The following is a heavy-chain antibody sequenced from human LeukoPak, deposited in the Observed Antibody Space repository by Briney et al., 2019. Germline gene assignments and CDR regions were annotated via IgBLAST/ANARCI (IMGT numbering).Heavy chain of an antibody. CDR1: GYSFTSYW. CDR2: IDPSDSYT. D-gene: IGHD5-18*01. J-gene: IGHJ5*02. V-gene: IGHV5-10-1*01. Sequence: GASLQISCKGSGYSFTSYWISWGGKLPGKGLEWMGRIDPSDSYTNYSPSFQGHVTISADKSISTAYLQWSSLKASDTAMYYCARDSGYSYGPYDNWFDPWGQGTLVTVSS. CDR3: ARDSGYSYGPYDNWFDP.